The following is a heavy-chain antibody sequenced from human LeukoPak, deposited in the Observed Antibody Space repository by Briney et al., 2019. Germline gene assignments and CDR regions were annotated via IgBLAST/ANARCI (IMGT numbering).Heavy chain of an antibody. CDR1: GGSISRGDYY. V-gene: IGHV4-30-4*01. CDR3: ARGPSLIVGATRPFDY. Sequence: ASETLSLTCTDSGGSISRGDYYWSWIRQPPGKGLEWIGYIYYSGSTYYTPSLKSRVTISVDTSKNQFSLKLSSVTAADTAVHYCARGPSLIVGATRPFDYWGQGTLVTVSS. CDR2: IYYSGST. D-gene: IGHD1-26*01. J-gene: IGHJ4*02.